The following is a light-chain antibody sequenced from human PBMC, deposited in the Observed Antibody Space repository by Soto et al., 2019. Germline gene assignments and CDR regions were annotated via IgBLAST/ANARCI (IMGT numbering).Light chain of an antibody. CDR2: DTS. CDR3: QQRKSWPLT. Sequence: EIVLTQSPDTLSLSPGERATLSCRVSQIIDNYLAWYQQKPGQAPRLVIYDTSIRATDIPARFSGSASGTDFTLTISSLEPEDFAVYYCQQRKSWPLTFGQGTRLEIK. CDR1: QIIDNY. J-gene: IGKJ2*01. V-gene: IGKV3-11*01.